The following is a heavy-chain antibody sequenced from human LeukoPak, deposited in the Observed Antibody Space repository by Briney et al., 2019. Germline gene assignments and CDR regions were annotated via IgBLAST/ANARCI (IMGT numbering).Heavy chain of an antibody. D-gene: IGHD6-13*01. CDR1: GGSISSTSYY. V-gene: IGHV4-39*07. CDR3: ARVSSSWYQDWYFDL. J-gene: IGHJ2*01. CDR2: IYFSGST. Sequence: SETLSLTCTVSGGSISSTSYYWGWIRQPPGKGLEWIGSIYFSGSTYYNPSLKSRVTISVDTSKHQFSLKLSSVTAADTAVYYCARVSSSWYQDWYFDLWGRGTLVTVSS.